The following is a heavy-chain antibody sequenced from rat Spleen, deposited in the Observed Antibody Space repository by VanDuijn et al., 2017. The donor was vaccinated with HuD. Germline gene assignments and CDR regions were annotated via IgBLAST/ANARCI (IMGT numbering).Heavy chain of an antibody. CDR1: GFTFINYD. Sequence: EVQLVESEGGLVQPGRSLKLSCAVSGFTFINYDMAWLRQAPTKGREWVASISYDGGDTSYRNSVKGRFTISRDISKSILFLEMDSLRSEDTATYYCARPTEGIAWFAYWGQGTLVTVSS. V-gene: IGHV5-25*01. CDR3: ARPTEGIAWFAY. J-gene: IGHJ3*01. D-gene: IGHD1-11*01. CDR2: ISYDGGDT.